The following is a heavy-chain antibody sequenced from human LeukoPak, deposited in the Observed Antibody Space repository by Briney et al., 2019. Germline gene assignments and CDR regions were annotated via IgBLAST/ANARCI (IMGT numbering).Heavy chain of an antibody. Sequence: GGSLRLSCAASGFTFSNYAMSWVRQAPGKGLEWVSGISGSGGDTYYADSVKGRFTISRDNSKNTLYLQMNSLRAEDTAVYYCAKDSHSNYEVSWGQGTLVTVSS. CDR3: AKDSHSNYEVS. CDR2: ISGSGGDT. V-gene: IGHV3-23*01. D-gene: IGHD4-11*01. J-gene: IGHJ4*02. CDR1: GFTFSNYA.